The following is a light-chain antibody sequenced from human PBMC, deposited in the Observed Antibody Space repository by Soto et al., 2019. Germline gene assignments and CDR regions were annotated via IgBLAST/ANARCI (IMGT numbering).Light chain of an antibody. J-gene: IGKJ1*01. Sequence: EIVLTQSPGTLSLSPGERATLSCRASQSVSSSYLAWYQQKPGQAPRLLIYGASSRATGIPDRFSGSGSGTDFTLTISRLEPEDFAVYYCKQYGSSWTFGQGTKVDI. V-gene: IGKV3-20*01. CDR2: GAS. CDR3: KQYGSSWT. CDR1: QSVSSSY.